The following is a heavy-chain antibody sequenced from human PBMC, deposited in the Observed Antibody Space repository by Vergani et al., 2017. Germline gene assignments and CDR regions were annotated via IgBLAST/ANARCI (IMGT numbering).Heavy chain of an antibody. CDR3: ARVKVGATSFDY. CDR2: ISYDGTQK. CDR1: GFTSSYYG. J-gene: IGHJ4*02. Sequence: QVHLVESGGGVVQPGRSLRLSCVVSGFTSSYYGMHWVRQAPGKGPEWVAVISYDGTQKYYADSVKGRFTISRDNSKSTLYLQMNSLRTEDTAVYYCARVKVGATSFDYWGQGTLVTVSS. D-gene: IGHD1-26*01. V-gene: IGHV3-30*03.